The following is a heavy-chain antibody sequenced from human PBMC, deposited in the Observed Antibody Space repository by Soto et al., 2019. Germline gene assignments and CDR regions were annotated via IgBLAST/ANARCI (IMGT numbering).Heavy chain of an antibody. CDR1: GFTFSSYA. J-gene: IGHJ4*02. V-gene: IGHV3-30-3*01. CDR2: ISYDGSNK. D-gene: IGHD3-22*01. CDR3: AREEGYYDSSRIDY. Sequence: QVQLVESGGGVVQPGRSLRLSCAASGFTFSSYAMHWVRQAPGKGLEWVAVISYDGSNKYYADSVKGRFTISRDNSKNTLYLQMNSLRAEDTAVYYCAREEGYYDSSRIDYWGQGTLVTVSS.